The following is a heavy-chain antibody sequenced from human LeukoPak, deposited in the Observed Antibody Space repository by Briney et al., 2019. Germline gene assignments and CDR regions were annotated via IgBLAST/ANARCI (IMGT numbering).Heavy chain of an antibody. CDR3: AKDRYYDSSGYYYSSSLDY. Sequence: GGSLRLSCAASGFTLSSYAMSWVRQAPGKGLEWVSAISGSGGSTYYADSVKGRFTISRDNSKNTLYLQMNSLRAEDTAVYYCAKDRYYDSSGYYYSSSLDYWGQGTLVTVSS. CDR1: GFTLSSYA. CDR2: ISGSGGST. V-gene: IGHV3-23*01. J-gene: IGHJ4*02. D-gene: IGHD3-22*01.